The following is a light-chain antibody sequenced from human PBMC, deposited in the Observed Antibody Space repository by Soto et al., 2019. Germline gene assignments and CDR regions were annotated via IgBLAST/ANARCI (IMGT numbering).Light chain of an antibody. CDR1: QSVSRY. J-gene: IGKJ5*01. V-gene: IGKV3-11*01. CDR2: DAS. CDR3: QQRGDWPIT. Sequence: EIVLTQSPATLSVSPGERVTLSCRASQSVSRYLAWYQQKPGQAPRLLIYDASNRATGFPARFSGSGAGTDFTLAVSSLVPEDFAVYYCQQRGDWPITFGQGTRLEIK.